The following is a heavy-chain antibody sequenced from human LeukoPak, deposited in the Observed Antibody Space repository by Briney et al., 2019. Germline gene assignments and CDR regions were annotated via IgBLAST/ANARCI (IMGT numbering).Heavy chain of an antibody. Sequence: GGSLRLSCAASGLAFSSYAMSWVRQAPGKGLEWVSGISESSRFIHHADSVKGRFTISRDDSTNTLHLQMNSLKAEDTAVYYCAKSAYAGYDWGYMGQSWGQGTLVTVSS. CDR1: GLAFSSYA. CDR3: AKSAYAGYDWGYMGQS. V-gene: IGHV3-23*01. D-gene: IGHD5-12*01. J-gene: IGHJ1*01. CDR2: ISESSRFI.